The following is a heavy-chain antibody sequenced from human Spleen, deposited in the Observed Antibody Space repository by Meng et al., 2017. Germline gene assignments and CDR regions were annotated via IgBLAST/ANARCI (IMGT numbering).Heavy chain of an antibody. CDR3: GRSNDIHCFDP. V-gene: IGHV1-3*01. CDR1: GYTFTAYI. J-gene: IGHJ5*02. Sequence: QVQLVQSGAEVRKPGASVKVSCKASGYTFTAYIIHWVRQAPGQRLEWLGWIYAGSGNTKYSEKFQGRVTITRDTSASTAYMELSKLRSEDTAVYYCGRSNDIHCFDPWGQGTLVTVYS. CDR2: IYAGSGNT. D-gene: IGHD2-8*01.